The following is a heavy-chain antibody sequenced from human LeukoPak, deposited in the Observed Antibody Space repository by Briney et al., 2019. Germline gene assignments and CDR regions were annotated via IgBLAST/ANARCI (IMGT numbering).Heavy chain of an antibody. V-gene: IGHV4-59*08. J-gene: IGHJ4*02. CDR2: IYYSGST. Sequence: PSETLSLTCTVSGGSISSYYWSWVRQSPGKGLEWIGYIYYSGSTNYNPSLKSRVTISVDTSKNQFSLKLISVTAADTAVYYCASGLSMVRGVKQFDYWGQGTLVTVSS. CDR3: ASGLSMVRGVKQFDY. CDR1: GGSISSYY. D-gene: IGHD3-10*01.